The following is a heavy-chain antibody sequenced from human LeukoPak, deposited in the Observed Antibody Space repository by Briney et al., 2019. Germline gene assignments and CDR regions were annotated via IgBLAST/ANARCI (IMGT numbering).Heavy chain of an antibody. V-gene: IGHV4-34*01. CDR3: ARVPAAMPFDY. D-gene: IGHD2-2*01. CDR1: GGSFSGYY. Sequence: RPSETLSLTCAAYGGSFSGYYWSWIRQPPGKGLEWIGEINHSGSTNYNPSLKSRVTISIDTSKNQFSLKLSSVTAADTAVYYCARVPAAMPFDYWGQGTLVTVSS. J-gene: IGHJ4*02. CDR2: INHSGST.